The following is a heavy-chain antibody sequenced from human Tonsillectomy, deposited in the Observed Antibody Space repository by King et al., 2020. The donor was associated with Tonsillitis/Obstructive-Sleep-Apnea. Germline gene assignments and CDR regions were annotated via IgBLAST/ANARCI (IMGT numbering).Heavy chain of an antibody. CDR3: ARRVRGIETAGTNYYYYMDV. CDR2: IDPSDSYT. D-gene: IGHD6-13*01. CDR1: GYSFTIYW. Sequence: QLVQSGAEVKKPGESLRISCKGSGYSFTIYWISWVRQTPGKGLEWMGRIDPSDSYTKYSPSFQGHVTISADKSISTAYLQWSRLKASDTAIYYFARRVRGIETAGTNYYYYMDVWGKGTTVTVSS. J-gene: IGHJ6*03. V-gene: IGHV5-10-1*01.